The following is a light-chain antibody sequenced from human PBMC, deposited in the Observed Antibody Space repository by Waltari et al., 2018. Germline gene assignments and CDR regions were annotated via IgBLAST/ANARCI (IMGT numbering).Light chain of an antibody. V-gene: IGLV2-14*03. J-gene: IGLJ2*01. CDR3: SSYISSSTLEL. Sequence: QSALTQPASVSGSPGQSITISCTGTSSDVGGYNYVSWYQQHPGTAPKLMIDDVSTRPSGVSNRFSGSKSGNTASLTISGLQAEDEADYYCSSYISSSTLELFGGGTSLTVL. CDR1: SSDVGGYNY. CDR2: DVS.